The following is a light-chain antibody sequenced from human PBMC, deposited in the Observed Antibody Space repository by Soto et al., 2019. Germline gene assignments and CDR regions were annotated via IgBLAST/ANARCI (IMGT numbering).Light chain of an antibody. V-gene: IGLV2-8*01. CDR3: SSYAGSNIV. CDR1: SSDVGGYNY. J-gene: IGLJ1*01. CDR2: EVT. Sequence: QSALTQPPSASGSPGQSVTISCTGTSSDVGGYNYVSWYQQHPGKAPKLMIYEVTKRPSGVPDRFSGSKSDNTASLTVSGLQAEDEADYYCSSYAGSNIVFGTGTKVTVL.